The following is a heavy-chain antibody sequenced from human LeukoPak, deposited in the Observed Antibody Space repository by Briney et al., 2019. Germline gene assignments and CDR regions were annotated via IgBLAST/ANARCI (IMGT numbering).Heavy chain of an antibody. V-gene: IGHV4-34*01. CDR2: MNHSGGT. CDR1: NGSFSGYY. CDR3: ARGPSYLRQLGTFDY. Sequence: KPSETLSLTCGVYNGSFSGYYWSWIRQPPGKGLEWIGEMNHSGGTNYNSSLKGRVTLSVDTSKSQFSLKLSSVTAADTGVYYCARGPSYLRQLGTFDYWGQGTLVTVPS. J-gene: IGHJ4*02. D-gene: IGHD3-16*02.